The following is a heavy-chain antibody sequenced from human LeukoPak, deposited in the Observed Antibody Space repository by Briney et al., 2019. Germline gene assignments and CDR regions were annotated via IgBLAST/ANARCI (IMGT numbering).Heavy chain of an antibody. CDR3: ARDRRTTVTKGVNYFDY. CDR1: GGSFSGYY. J-gene: IGHJ4*02. D-gene: IGHD4-17*01. V-gene: IGHV4-34*01. CDR2: INHSGST. Sequence: SETLSLTCAVYGGSFSGYYWSWIRQPPGKGLEWIGEINHSGSTNYNPSLKSRVTISVDTSKNQFSLKLSSVTAADTAVYYCARDRRTTVTKGVNYFDYWGQGTLVTVSS.